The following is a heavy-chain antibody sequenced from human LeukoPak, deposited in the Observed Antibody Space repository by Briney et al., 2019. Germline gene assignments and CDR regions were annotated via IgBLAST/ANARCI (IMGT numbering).Heavy chain of an antibody. CDR1: GFTVRSNY. Sequence: PGGSLRLSCAASGFTVRSNYMIWVRRTPGKGLEWVSVIYSGGSTYYADSVKGRFTISRDDSKNMLYLQMNSLRAEDTAIYYCSREDYYFDSSGTHYFDYWGQGIQVTVSS. V-gene: IGHV3-66*01. D-gene: IGHD3-22*01. J-gene: IGHJ4*02. CDR2: IYSGGST. CDR3: SREDYYFDSSGTHYFDY.